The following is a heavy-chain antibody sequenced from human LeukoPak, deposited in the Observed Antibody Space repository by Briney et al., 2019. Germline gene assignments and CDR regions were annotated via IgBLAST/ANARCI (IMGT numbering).Heavy chain of an antibody. V-gene: IGHV4-39*07. D-gene: IGHD2-2*01. CDR1: GGSISSSNYY. CDR2: IHYNGGT. Sequence: KTSETLSLTCTVSGGSISSSNYYWAWIRQPPGKGLEWIASIHYNGGTYYNPSLKSRVTISVDTSKNQFSLKLSSVTAADTAVYYCARDRARSSTSCYDCFRHYGMDVWGKGTTVTVSS. CDR3: ARDRARSSTSCYDCFRHYGMDV. J-gene: IGHJ6*04.